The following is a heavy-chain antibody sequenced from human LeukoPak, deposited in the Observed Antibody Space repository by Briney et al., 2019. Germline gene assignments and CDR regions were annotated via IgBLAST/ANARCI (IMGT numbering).Heavy chain of an antibody. CDR1: GFTFGEDA. D-gene: IGHD2-15*01. J-gene: IGHJ4*02. Sequence: GGSLRLSCTASGFTFGEDAMSWFRQAPGEGLEWLGFIRTKTNGATAEYAASVKGRFSISRDDSKSIAYLQMNSLKTEDTAVYYCARLIVVVVAASSYFDSWGQGTRVTVPS. CDR3: ARLIVVVVAASSYFDS. V-gene: IGHV3-49*03. CDR2: IRTKTNGATA.